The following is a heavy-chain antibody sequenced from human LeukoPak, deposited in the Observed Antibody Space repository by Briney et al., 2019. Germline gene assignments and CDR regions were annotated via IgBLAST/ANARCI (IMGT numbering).Heavy chain of an antibody. CDR2: ISANGGST. J-gene: IGHJ6*03. CDR1: GFTFSSYA. D-gene: IGHD2-8*02. CDR3: AKDSEWCMLCTYYYYMDV. V-gene: IGHV3-23*01. Sequence: GGSLRLSCPASGFTFSSYAMSWVRQAPGKGLEWVSGISANGGSTYYADSVKGRFTISRDNSKNTLYLQMNSLRAEDTAVYYCAKDSEWCMLCTYYYYMDVWGKGTTVTVSS.